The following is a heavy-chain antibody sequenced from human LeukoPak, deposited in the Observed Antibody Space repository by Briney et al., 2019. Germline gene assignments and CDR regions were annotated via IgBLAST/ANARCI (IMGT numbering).Heavy chain of an antibody. J-gene: IGHJ4*01. Sequence: ASVKVFCKASGYTLTDYYLHWVRQAPGQGLKWMGWINPNSGATHYAQSFQARVTMTRDTSIASSYMELTGLESDDTAVYYYARGRRILGGPENAGDFFDFWGQGSLVTVSS. CDR2: INPNSGAT. V-gene: IGHV1-2*02. CDR1: GYTLTDYY. CDR3: ARGRRILGGPENAGDFFDF. D-gene: IGHD3-16*01.